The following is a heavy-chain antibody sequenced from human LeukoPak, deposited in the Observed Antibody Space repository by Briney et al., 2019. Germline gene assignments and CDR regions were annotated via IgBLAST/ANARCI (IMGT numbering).Heavy chain of an antibody. D-gene: IGHD1-26*01. Sequence: SETLSLTCAVYGGSFRGYFWGWVRQTPGKGLEWLGEITHNGGTNYMPSLSGRVSVFQDVSKNQFSLKLSSVTAADTGVYYCARGNSGSHWGDHYFYMDVWGKGATVIVSS. CDR1: GGSFRGYF. CDR3: ARGNSGSHWGDHYFYMDV. J-gene: IGHJ6*03. V-gene: IGHV4-34*01. CDR2: ITHNGGT.